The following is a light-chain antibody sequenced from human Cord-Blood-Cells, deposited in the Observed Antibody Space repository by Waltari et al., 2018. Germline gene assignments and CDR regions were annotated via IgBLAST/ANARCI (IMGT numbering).Light chain of an antibody. V-gene: IGLV2-23*01. CDR2: EGS. Sequence: QSALTQPAPVSGSPGQSITISCTGPSRDVGSYNLVSWYQQHPGKAPKLMIYEGSKRPSGVSNRFSGSKSGNTASLTISGLQAEDEADYYCCSYAGSSTVVFGGGTKLTVL. J-gene: IGLJ2*01. CDR3: CSYAGSSTVV. CDR1: SRDVGSYNL.